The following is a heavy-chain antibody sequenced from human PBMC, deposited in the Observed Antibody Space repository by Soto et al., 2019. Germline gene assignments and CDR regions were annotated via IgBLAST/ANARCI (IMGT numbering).Heavy chain of an antibody. CDR3: ASRKLQFYYYGMDV. V-gene: IGHV3-21*01. CDR1: GFTFSSYS. J-gene: IGHJ6*02. Sequence: GGSLRLSCAASGFTFSSYSMNWVRQAPGKGLEWVSSISSSSSYIYYADSVKGRFTISRDNAKNSLYLQMNSLRAEDTSVYYWASRKLQFYYYGMDVWGQGTTVTVSS. D-gene: IGHD4-4*01. CDR2: ISSSSSYI.